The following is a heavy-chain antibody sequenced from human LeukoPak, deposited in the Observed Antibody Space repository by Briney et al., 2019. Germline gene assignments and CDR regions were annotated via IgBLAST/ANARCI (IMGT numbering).Heavy chain of an antibody. CDR3: ARDWYSSSPGPIDY. D-gene: IGHD6-6*01. Sequence: ASVKVSCKASGYTFTSYDINWVRQATGQGLEWMGWMNPNSGNTGYTQKFQGRVTMTRDMSTSTVYMELSSLRSEDTAVYYCARDWYSSSPGPIDYWGQGTLVTVSS. CDR1: GYTFTSYD. CDR2: MNPNSGNT. J-gene: IGHJ4*02. V-gene: IGHV1-8*01.